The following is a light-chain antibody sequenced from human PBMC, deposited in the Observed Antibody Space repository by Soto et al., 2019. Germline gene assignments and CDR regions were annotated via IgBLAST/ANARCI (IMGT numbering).Light chain of an antibody. J-gene: IGLJ2*01. CDR1: SSYIGNNY. V-gene: IGLV1-51*01. CDR3: ATWDGSLPGEV. Sequence: QSVLTQSPSVSAAPGQKVTISCSGSSSYIGNNYVSWYQQLPGTAPKLLIYDNNKRPSGIPDRFSGSKSGTSGTLDITGLQTGDEADYYCATWDGSLPGEVFGGGTKLTVL. CDR2: DNN.